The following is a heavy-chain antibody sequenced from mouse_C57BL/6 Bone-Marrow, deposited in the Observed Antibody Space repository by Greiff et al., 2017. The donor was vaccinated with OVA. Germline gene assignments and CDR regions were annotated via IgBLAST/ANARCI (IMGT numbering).Heavy chain of an antibody. V-gene: IGHV1-42*01. CDR3: ARGATVVANYFDY. D-gene: IGHD1-1*01. Sequence: VQLKESGPELVKPGASVKISCKASGYSFTGYYMNWVKQSPEKSLEWIGEINPSTGGTTYNQKFKAKATLTVDKSSSTAYMQLKSLTSEDSAVYYCARGATVVANYFDYWGRGTTLTVSS. CDR2: INPSTGGT. J-gene: IGHJ2*01. CDR1: GYSFTGYY.